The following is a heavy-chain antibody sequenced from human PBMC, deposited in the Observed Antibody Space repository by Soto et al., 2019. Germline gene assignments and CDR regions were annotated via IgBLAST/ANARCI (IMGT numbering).Heavy chain of an antibody. D-gene: IGHD3-22*01. Sequence: SETLSLTCTVSGGSISSGDYYWSWIRQPPGKGLEWVGYSYYSGSTYYNPSLKRRVTISVDTSKNQFSLKLSSVTAADTDVYYCASALGLYYDSSGYAFDIWGQGTMVTVS. J-gene: IGHJ3*02. CDR3: ASALGLYYDSSGYAFDI. CDR2: SYYSGST. CDR1: GGSISSGDYY. V-gene: IGHV4-30-4*01.